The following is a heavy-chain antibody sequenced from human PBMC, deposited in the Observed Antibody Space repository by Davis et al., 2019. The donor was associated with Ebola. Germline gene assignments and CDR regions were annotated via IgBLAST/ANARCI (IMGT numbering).Heavy chain of an antibody. CDR1: GFTFSSSG. V-gene: IGHV1-58*02. CDR3: ARDLPVLRYFDSHAPSASG. J-gene: IGHJ4*02. Sequence: SVKVSCKTYGFTFSSSGMQWVRQARGQRLEWIGGIVVGSGNTNYAQKFRERLTMTREMSTSTAYMELRSLRSEDTAVYYCARDLPVLRYFDSHAPSASGWGQGTLVTVSS. D-gene: IGHD3-9*01. CDR2: IVVGSGNT.